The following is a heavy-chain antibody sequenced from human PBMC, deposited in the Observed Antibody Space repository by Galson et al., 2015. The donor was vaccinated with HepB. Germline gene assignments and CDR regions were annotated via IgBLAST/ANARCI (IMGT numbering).Heavy chain of an antibody. J-gene: IGHJ4*02. D-gene: IGHD3-16*02. CDR1: GFTFSSYA. Sequence: SLRLSCAASGFTFSSYAMSWVRQAPGKGLEWVSAISGSGGSTYYADSVKGRFTISRDNSKNTLYLQMNSLRAEDTAVYYCAKDLTMITFGGVIVNGFDYWGQGTLVTVSS. V-gene: IGHV3-23*01. CDR2: ISGSGGST. CDR3: AKDLTMITFGGVIVNGFDY.